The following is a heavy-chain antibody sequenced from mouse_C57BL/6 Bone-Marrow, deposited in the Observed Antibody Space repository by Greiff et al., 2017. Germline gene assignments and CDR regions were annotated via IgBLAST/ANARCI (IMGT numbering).Heavy chain of an antibody. CDR1: GFSFNTYA. V-gene: IGHV10-1*01. CDR2: IRSKSNNYAT. D-gene: IGHD1-1*01. Sequence: EVQVVESGGGLVQPKGSLKLSCAASGFSFNTYAMNWVRQAPGKGLEWVARIRSKSNNYATYYADSVKDRFTISRDDSESMLYLQMNNLKTEDTAMYYCVRQALLRYPSYWYFDVWGTGTTVTVSS. CDR3: VRQALLRYPSYWYFDV. J-gene: IGHJ1*03.